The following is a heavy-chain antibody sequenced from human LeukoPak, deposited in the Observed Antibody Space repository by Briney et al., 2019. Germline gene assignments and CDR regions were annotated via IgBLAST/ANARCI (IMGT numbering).Heavy chain of an antibody. CDR2: IYYSGST. CDR3: ARVVPAADFDY. Sequence: SETLSLTCTVSGGSISSGDYYWSWIRQPPGKCLEWIGYIYYSGSTYYNPSLKSRVTISVDTSKNQFSLKLSSVTAADTAVYYCARVVPAADFDYWGQGTLVTVSS. V-gene: IGHV4-30-4*08. J-gene: IGHJ4*02. D-gene: IGHD2-2*01. CDR1: GGSISSGDYY.